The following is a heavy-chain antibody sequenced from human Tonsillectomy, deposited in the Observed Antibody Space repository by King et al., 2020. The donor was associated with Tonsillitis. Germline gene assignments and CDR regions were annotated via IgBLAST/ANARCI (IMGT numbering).Heavy chain of an antibody. D-gene: IGHD3-22*01. Sequence: QLQESGPGLVKPSQTLSLTCTVSGAPISSGDYYWSWIRQHPGKGLEWIGYISYIGSTYYNPSLKSRLTFSVDTTKNQFSLRLSSVTAADTAAYYCARDSPPDGSGYFYYYAMDVWGQGTTVTVSS. V-gene: IGHV4-31*03. CDR1: GAPISSGDYY. CDR3: ARDSPPDGSGYFYYYAMDV. J-gene: IGHJ6*02. CDR2: ISYIGST.